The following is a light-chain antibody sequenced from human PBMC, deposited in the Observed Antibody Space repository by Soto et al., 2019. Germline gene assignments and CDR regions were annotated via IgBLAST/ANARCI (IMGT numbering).Light chain of an antibody. CDR3: QQYNSYPLT. CDR2: KAS. CDR1: QSVSSW. V-gene: IGKV1-5*03. Sequence: DIQMTQSPSTLSASVGDRVTITCRASQSVSSWLAWYQQKPGKAPKLLIYKASTLQRGVPSRFSGSRSGTEFTLNISSLQPDDFATYHCQQYNSYPLTFGGGTKVEI. J-gene: IGKJ4*01.